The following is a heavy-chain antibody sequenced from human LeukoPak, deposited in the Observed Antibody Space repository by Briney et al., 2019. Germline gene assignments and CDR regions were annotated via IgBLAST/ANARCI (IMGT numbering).Heavy chain of an antibody. CDR2: TYYSGST. J-gene: IGHJ4*02. CDR3: ARVGSSITMVRGVIIPYFDY. D-gene: IGHD3-10*01. V-gene: IGHV4-59*01. Sequence: SETLSLTCTVSGGSISSYYWSWIRQPPGNGLEWIGYTYYSGSTNYNPSLKSRVTISVDTSKNQFSLKLSSVTAADTAVYYCARVGSSITMVRGVIIPYFDYWGQGTLVTVSS. CDR1: GGSISSYY.